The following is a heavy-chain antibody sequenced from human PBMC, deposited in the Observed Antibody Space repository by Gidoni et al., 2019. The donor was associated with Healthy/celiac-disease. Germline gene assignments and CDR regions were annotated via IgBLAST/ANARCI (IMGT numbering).Heavy chain of an antibody. J-gene: IGHJ3*02. CDR2: IYTSGST. V-gene: IGHV4-61*02. Sequence: QVQLQESGPGLVKPSQTLSLTCTVSGGSISSGSYYWSWIRQPAGKGLEWIGRIYTSGSTNYNPSLKSRVTMSVDTSKNQFSLKLSSVTAADTAVYYCARDTKYSSGWYGGDDAFDIWGQGTMVTVSS. CDR1: GGSISSGSYY. CDR3: ARDTKYSSGWYGGDDAFDI. D-gene: IGHD6-19*01.